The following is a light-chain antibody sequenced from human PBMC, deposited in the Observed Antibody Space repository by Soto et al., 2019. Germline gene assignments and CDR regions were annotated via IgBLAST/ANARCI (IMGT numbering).Light chain of an antibody. CDR2: GAS. CDR3: QQYGSSPVT. V-gene: IGKV3-20*01. J-gene: IGKJ4*01. CDR1: QTVRSNY. Sequence: EIVLTQSPGTLSLSPGEGGTLSCRASQTVRSNYLAWYQQKPGQAPRLLIYGASTRATGTPDRFSGSGFGTQFTLTISRLEPEDFAGYYCQQYGSSPVTFGGGTKVDIK.